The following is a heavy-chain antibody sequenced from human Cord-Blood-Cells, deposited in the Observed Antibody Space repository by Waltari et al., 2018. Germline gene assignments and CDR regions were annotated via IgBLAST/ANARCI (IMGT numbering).Heavy chain of an antibody. CDR3: ARGGGRRSDWYLRDDAFDI. Sequence: QVQLQQWGAGLLKPSETLSLTCAVYGGSFSGCSWSWIRQPPGKGLEWIGEINHSGSTNYNPSLKSRVTISVDTSKNQFSLKLSSVTAADTAVYYCARGGGRRSDWYLRDDAFDIWGQGTMVTVSS. J-gene: IGHJ3*02. CDR1: GGSFSGCS. V-gene: IGHV4-34*01. D-gene: IGHD6-19*01. CDR2: INHSGST.